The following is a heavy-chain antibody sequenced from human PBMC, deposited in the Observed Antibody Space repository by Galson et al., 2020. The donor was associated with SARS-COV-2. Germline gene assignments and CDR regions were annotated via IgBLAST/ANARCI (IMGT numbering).Heavy chain of an antibody. D-gene: IGHD3-3*01. CDR1: GFTYSTYG. V-gene: IGHV3-21*01. J-gene: IGHJ4*02. Sequence: GGSLRLSCAASGFTYSTYGMTWVRQAPGKGLEWVSSMSGNASHKYYADSVKGRFTISRDNAKNSLYLQMNSLRAEDTAVYYCARGLTIFGRLIPDYYFDYWGQGTLVTVSS. CDR2: MSGNASHK. CDR3: ARGLTIFGRLIPDYYFDY.